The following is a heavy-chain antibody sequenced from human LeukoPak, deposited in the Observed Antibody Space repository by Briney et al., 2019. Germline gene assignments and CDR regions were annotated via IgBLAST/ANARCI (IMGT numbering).Heavy chain of an antibody. J-gene: IGHJ5*02. CDR2: VYYSGST. Sequence: SETLSLTCTVSGDSISSHYWSWLRQPPGKGLEWIGYVYYSGSTHYSPSLKNRVTISVETSKNKFSLKLNSVTAADTAVYYCARERIAVAGPNNWFDPWGQGTLVTVSS. CDR3: ARERIAVAGPNNWFDP. V-gene: IGHV4-59*11. D-gene: IGHD6-13*01. CDR1: GDSISSHY.